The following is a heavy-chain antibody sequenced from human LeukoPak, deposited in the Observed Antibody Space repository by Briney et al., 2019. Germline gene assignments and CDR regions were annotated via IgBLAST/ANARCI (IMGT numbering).Heavy chain of an antibody. V-gene: IGHV3-7*01. CDR3: ARLSGGFDWRR. J-gene: IGHJ4*02. CDR1: GFTFINAW. Sequence: GGSLRLSCAASGFTFINAWMAWVRQAPGKGLEWVANIKQDGSEKYYVDSVKGRFTISRDNAKNSLYLQMNSLRAEDTAVYYCARLSGGFDWRRWGQGTLVTVSS. D-gene: IGHD3-9*01. CDR2: IKQDGSEK.